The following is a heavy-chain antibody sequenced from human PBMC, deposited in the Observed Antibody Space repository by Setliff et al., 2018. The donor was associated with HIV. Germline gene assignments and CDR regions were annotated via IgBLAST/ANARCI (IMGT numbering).Heavy chain of an antibody. V-gene: IGHV1-69*05. J-gene: IGHJ3*02. D-gene: IGHD1-26*01. CDR3: ASHPAWESGI. Sequence: SVKVSCKASGGTFRKYAISWVRQAPGQGLEWMGGIIPIFGIANYAQVRDRVTITTVQSTSTAYLELSSLRSDDTAVYYCASHPAWESGIWGQGTMVTVSS. CDR1: GGTFRKYA. CDR2: IIPIFGIA.